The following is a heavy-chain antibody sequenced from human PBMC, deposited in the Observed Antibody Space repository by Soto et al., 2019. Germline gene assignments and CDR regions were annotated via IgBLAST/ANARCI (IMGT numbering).Heavy chain of an antibody. CDR3: ARRGNWNVGYYYMDV. CDR2: IYPGDSDT. V-gene: IGHV5-51*01. D-gene: IGHD1-1*01. CDR1: GYSFTSYW. J-gene: IGHJ6*03. Sequence: GESLKISCKGSGYSFTSYWIGWVRQMPGKGLEWMGIIYPGDSDTRYSPSFQGQVTYSADKSISTAYLKWSSLKASDTAMYYCARRGNWNVGYYYMDVWGKGTTVTVSS.